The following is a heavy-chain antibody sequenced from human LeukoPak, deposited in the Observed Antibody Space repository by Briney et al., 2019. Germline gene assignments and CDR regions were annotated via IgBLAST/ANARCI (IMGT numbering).Heavy chain of an antibody. D-gene: IGHD3-16*01. CDR1: X. J-gene: IGHJ6*02. Sequence: XMNXAXQAXXXGREGVASINHNGNVNYYVESGKGRFTISRDNAKNSLYLQMSNLRAEDTAVYFCARGGGLDVWGQGATVTVSS. CDR2: INHNGNVN. V-gene: IGHV3-7*03. CDR3: ARGGGLDV.